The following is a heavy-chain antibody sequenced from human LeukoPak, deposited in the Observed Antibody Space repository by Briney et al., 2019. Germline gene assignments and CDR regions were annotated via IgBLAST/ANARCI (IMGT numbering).Heavy chain of an antibody. D-gene: IGHD3-22*01. CDR2: IKQDGSEK. V-gene: IGHV3-7*03. Sequence: GGSLRLSCAASGFTFSSYWMSWVRQAPGKGLEWVANIKQDGSEKYYVDSVKGRFTISRDNAKNSLYLQMNSLRAEDTAVYYCASLWGDSVVVTPGHDAFDIWGQGTMVTVSS. J-gene: IGHJ3*02. CDR1: GFTFSSYW. CDR3: ASLWGDSVVVTPGHDAFDI.